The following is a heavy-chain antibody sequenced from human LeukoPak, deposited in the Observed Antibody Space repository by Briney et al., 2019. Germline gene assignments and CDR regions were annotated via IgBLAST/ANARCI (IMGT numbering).Heavy chain of an antibody. D-gene: IGHD5-24*01. V-gene: IGHV3-23*01. J-gene: IGHJ4*02. CDR2: ISGSGGST. CDR3: AKDGGVEMATIN. Sequence: PGGSLRLSCAASGFTFGSYAMSWVRQAPGKGLEWVSAISGSGGSTYYADSVKGRFTISRDNSKNTLYLQMNSLRAEDTAVYYCAKDGGVEMATINWGQGTLVTVSS. CDR1: GFTFGSYA.